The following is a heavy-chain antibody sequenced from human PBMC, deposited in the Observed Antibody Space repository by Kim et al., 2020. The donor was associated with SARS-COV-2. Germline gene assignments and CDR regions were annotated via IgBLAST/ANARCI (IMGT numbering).Heavy chain of an antibody. CDR1: GFTFDDYA. D-gene: IGHD5-18*01. J-gene: IGHJ4*02. Sequence: GGSLRLSCAASGFTFDDYAMHWVRQAPGKCLEWVSGISWNSGSIGYADSVKGRFTIPRDNAKNSLYLQMNSLRDEDTALYYCAKGPSGYSYGYFGFDYWGQGTLVTDSS. V-gene: IGHV3-9*01. CDR3: AKGPSGYSYGYFGFDY. CDR2: ISWNSGSI.